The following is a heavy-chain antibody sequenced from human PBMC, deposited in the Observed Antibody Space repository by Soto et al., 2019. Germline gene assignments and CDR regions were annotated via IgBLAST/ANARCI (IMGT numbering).Heavy chain of an antibody. CDR3: ARVGRWLQDKPNGFDY. D-gene: IGHD5-12*01. CDR1: GGSISSYY. CDR2: IYYSGST. J-gene: IGHJ4*02. V-gene: IGHV4-59*01. Sequence: PSETLSLTCTVSGGSISSYYWSWIRQPPGKGLEWIGYIYYSGSTNYNPSLKSRVTISVDTSKNQFSLKLSSVTAADTAVYYCARVGRWLQDKPNGFDYWGQGTLVTVSS.